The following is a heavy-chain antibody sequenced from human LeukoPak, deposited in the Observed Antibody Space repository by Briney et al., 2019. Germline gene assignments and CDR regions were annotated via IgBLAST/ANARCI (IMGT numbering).Heavy chain of an antibody. CDR1: GFTFSSYA. D-gene: IGHD2-2*01. J-gene: IGHJ4*02. CDR3: AKVWVVVPAALVGYFDY. CDR2: ISGSGGST. Sequence: QTGGSLRLSCAASGFTFSSYAMSWVRQAPGKGLEWVSAISGSGGSTYYADSVKGRFTISRDNSKNTLYLQMNSLRAEDTAVYYCAKVWVVVPAALVGYFDYWGQGTLVTVSS. V-gene: IGHV3-23*01.